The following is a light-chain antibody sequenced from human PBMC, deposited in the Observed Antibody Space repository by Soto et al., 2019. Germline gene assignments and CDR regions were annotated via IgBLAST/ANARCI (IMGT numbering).Light chain of an antibody. J-gene: IGKJ2*01. CDR2: GAS. V-gene: IGKV3-20*01. Sequence: EIVLTQSPGTLSLSPGERATLSCRASQSISTSSLVWYQQKPGQAPRLLIYGASSRATGIPDRFSGSGSGTDFTLTISGLQPEDFAVYYCQHYDNSPPYTFGQGTRLEIK. CDR1: QSISTSS. CDR3: QHYDNSPPYT.